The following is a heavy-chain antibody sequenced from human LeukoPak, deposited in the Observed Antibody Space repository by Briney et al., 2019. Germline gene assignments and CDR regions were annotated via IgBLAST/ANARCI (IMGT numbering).Heavy chain of an antibody. V-gene: IGHV3-23*01. CDR1: GFTFSSYA. CDR2: ISGSGGST. J-gene: IGHJ4*02. CDR3: ATPVTWGSYRYHY. D-gene: IGHD3-16*02. Sequence: GGSLRLSCAASGFTFSSYAMSWVRQAPGKGLEWVSAISGSGGSTYYADSVKGRFTISRDNAKNSLYLQMNSLRDEDTAVYYCATPVTWGSYRYHYWGQGTLVTVSS.